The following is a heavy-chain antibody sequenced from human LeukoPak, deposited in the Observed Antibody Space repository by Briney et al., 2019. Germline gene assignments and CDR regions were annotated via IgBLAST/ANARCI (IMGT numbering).Heavy chain of an antibody. CDR1: GGSISSGSYY. CDR2: IYTSGST. CDR3: ASTTLDYYDSSGPPFDY. V-gene: IGHV4-61*02. J-gene: IGHJ4*02. Sequence: PSETLSLTCTVSGGSISSGSYYLSWIRQPAGKGLEWIGRIYTSGSTNYNPSLKSRVTISVDTSKNQFSLKLSSVTAADTAVYYCASTTLDYYDSSGPPFDYWGQGTLVTVSS. D-gene: IGHD3-22*01.